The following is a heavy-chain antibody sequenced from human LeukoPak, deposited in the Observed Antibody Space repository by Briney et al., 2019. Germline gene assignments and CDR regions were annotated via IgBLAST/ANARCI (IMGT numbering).Heavy chain of an antibody. V-gene: IGHV3-21*01. CDR3: ARDHRLYCSGGSCSLMDV. CDR2: ISSSSSYI. Sequence: GGSLRLSCAASGFTFSSYSMNWVRQAPGKGLEWVSSISSSSSYIYYADSLKGRFTISRDNAKNSLYLQMNSLRAEDTAMYYCARDHRLYCSGGSCSLMDVWGKGTTVTIFS. CDR1: GFTFSSYS. J-gene: IGHJ6*03. D-gene: IGHD2-15*01.